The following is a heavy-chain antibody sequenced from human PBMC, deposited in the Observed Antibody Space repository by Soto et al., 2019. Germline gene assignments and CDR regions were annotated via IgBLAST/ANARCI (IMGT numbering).Heavy chain of an antibody. Sequence: EVQLVESGGGLVKPGGSLRLSCAASGFTFTTYDMNWVRQAPGKGLEWVSSITTTSRYIYYADSVMGRFTISRDNANKAVYYQMASPTAAYSAGYYCLSFGTAIMLSHNWFDLLGEGSLATVSS. J-gene: IGHJ5*02. D-gene: IGHD1-1*01. CDR1: GFTFTTYD. CDR2: ITTTSRYI. V-gene: IGHV3-21*01. CDR3: LSFGTAIMLSHNWFDL.